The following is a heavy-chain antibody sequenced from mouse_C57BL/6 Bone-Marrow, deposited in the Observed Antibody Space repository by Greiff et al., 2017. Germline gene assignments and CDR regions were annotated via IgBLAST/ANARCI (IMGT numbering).Heavy chain of an antibody. D-gene: IGHD1-1*01. CDR1: GYTFTSYW. CDR2: IDPSDSYT. J-gene: IGHJ4*01. V-gene: IGHV1-69*01. CDR3: ARERFITAMDY. Sequence: QVQLQQSGAELVMPGASVKLSCKASGYTFTSYWMHWVKQRPGQGLEWIGEIDPSDSYTNYNQKFKGKSTLTVDKSSSTAYMQLSSLTSEDSAVYYSARERFITAMDYWGQGTSVTVSS.